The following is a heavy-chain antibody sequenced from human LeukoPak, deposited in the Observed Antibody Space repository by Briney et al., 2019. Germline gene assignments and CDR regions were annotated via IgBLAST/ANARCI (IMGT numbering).Heavy chain of an antibody. CDR1: GGSFSGYY. Sequence: PSETLSLTCAVYGGSFSGYYWSWIRQPPGKGLEWIGEINHSGSTNYNPSLKSRVTISVDTSKNQFSLKLSSVTAADTAVYYCASLKPNYDILTGEYYYYYMDVWGKGTTVTVSS. CDR2: INHSGST. D-gene: IGHD3-9*01. V-gene: IGHV4-34*01. CDR3: ASLKPNYDILTGEYYYYYMDV. J-gene: IGHJ6*03.